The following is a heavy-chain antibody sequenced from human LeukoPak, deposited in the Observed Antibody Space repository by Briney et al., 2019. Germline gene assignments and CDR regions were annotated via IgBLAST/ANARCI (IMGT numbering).Heavy chain of an antibody. CDR2: ISGDSTYI. V-gene: IGHV3-21*01. J-gene: IGHJ4*02. D-gene: IGHD1-1*01. CDR1: GFTFASYS. CDR3: ARVSGRLERQSDLDY. Sequence: PGGSLRLSCAASGFTFASYSMNWVRQAPGKGLEWVSSISGDSTYIYNAGSVKGRFTISRDNAQASLYLQMVSLRADDTAVYYCARVSGRLERQSDLDYWGQGTLVIVSS.